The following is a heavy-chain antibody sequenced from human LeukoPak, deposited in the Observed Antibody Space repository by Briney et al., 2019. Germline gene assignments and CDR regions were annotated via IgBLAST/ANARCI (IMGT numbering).Heavy chain of an antibody. CDR1: GGTFSSYA. J-gene: IGHJ4*02. CDR2: IIPIFGTA. CDR3: VSSGSRDY. Sequence: SVKVSCKASGGTFSSYAISWVRQAPGQGLEWMGGIIPIFGTANYAQKFQGRVTITTDESTSTAYMELSSLRAEDTAVYYCVSSGSRDYWGQGTLVTVSS. V-gene: IGHV1-69*05.